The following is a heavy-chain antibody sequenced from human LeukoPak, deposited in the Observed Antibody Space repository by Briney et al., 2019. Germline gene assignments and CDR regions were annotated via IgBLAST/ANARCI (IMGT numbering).Heavy chain of an antibody. CDR1: GFTFTTYA. CDR2: ISGSATTT. V-gene: IGHV3-23*01. D-gene: IGHD3-10*01. J-gene: IGHJ4*02. CDR3: AKSQLLWFGEDFDY. Sequence: PGGSLRLSCAASGFTFTTYAMSWVRQAPGKGLEWVSAISGSATTTYYADSVKGRFTISRDNSENTLYLQMNSLRAEDTAVYYCAKSQLLWFGEDFDYWGQGTLVTVSS.